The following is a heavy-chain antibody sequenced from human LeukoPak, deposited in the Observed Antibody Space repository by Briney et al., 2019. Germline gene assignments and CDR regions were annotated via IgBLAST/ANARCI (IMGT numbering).Heavy chain of an antibody. CDR2: ISSSGSTI. CDR3: ARDQDYYGSGSYLGY. CDR1: GFTFSSYS. V-gene: IGHV3-48*04. Sequence: GGSLRLSCAASGFTFSSYSMNWIRQAPGKGLEWVSYISSSGSTIYYADSVKGRFTISRDNAKNSLYLQMNSLRAEDTAVYYCARDQDYYGSGSYLGYWGQGTLVTVSS. J-gene: IGHJ4*02. D-gene: IGHD3-10*01.